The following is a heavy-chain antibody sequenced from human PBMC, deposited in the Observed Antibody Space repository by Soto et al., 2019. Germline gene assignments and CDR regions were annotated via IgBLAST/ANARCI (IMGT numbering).Heavy chain of an antibody. D-gene: IGHD7-27*01. CDR3: AREGAANCGSGPFYI. Sequence: QMQLQESGPGVVRPSEILTLTCGASGGSISSSNWWTWVRQSPGKGLEWIGEVYHNGRTNYNSSLRSRVFIAIDTYVNKFYLKLSSVTAADTAVYYCAREGAANCGSGPFYIWGHGTVVLVSA. CDR1: GGSISSSNW. CDR2: VYHNGRT. J-gene: IGHJ3*02. V-gene: IGHV4-4*02.